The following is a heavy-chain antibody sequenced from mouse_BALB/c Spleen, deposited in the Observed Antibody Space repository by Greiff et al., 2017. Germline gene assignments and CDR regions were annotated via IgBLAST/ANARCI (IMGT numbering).Heavy chain of an antibody. J-gene: IGHJ3*01. D-gene: IGHD1-3*01. CDR1: GFNIKDTY. CDR2: IDPANGNT. V-gene: IGHV14-3*02. CDR3: ALNFWFAY. Sequence: EVQLQQSGAELVKPGASVKLSCTASGFNIKDTYMHWVKQRPEQGLEWIGRIDPANGNTKYDPKFQGKATITADTSSNTAYMQLSSLTSEDTAVYCCALNFWFAYWGQGTLVTVSA.